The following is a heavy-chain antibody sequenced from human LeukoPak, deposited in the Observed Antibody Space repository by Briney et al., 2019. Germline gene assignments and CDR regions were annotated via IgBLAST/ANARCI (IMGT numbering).Heavy chain of an antibody. CDR1: GGSISSGGYY. J-gene: IGHJ4*02. D-gene: IGHD2-15*01. CDR3: ARTVVVVAATPLDYFDY. V-gene: IGHV4-31*03. CDR2: IYYSGST. Sequence: SQTLSLTCTVSGGSISSGGYYWSWIRQHPGKGLEWIGYIYYSGSTYYNPSLKSRVTISVDTSKNQFSLKQSSVTAADTAVYYCARTVVVVAATPLDYFDYWGQGTLVTVSS.